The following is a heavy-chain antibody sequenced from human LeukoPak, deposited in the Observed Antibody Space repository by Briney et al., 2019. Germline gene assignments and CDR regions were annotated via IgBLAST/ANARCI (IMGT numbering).Heavy chain of an antibody. CDR3: ARDAFSYYYYYMDV. CDR1: GFTFSNYW. Sequence: GGSLRLSCAASGFTFSNYWMTWVRQAPGKGLEWVANIKQDGSEKHYVDSVKGRFTISRDNAKNSLYLQMNSLRAEDTAVYYCARDAFSYYYYYMDVWGKGTTVTVSS. CDR2: IKQDGSEK. J-gene: IGHJ6*03. V-gene: IGHV3-7*01.